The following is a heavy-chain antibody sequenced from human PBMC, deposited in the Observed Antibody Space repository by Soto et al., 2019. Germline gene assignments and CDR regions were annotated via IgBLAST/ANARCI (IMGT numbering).Heavy chain of an antibody. J-gene: IGHJ4*02. CDR1: GFTFSSYG. CDR3: AKAVYSSLDY. D-gene: IGHD2-21*01. CDR2: ISYDGSNK. Sequence: GGSLRLSCAASGFTFSSYGMPWVSQAPCKGLEWLAVISYDGSNKYYADSVKGRFTISRDNSKDTLYLQMNSLRAEDTAVYYCAKAVYSSLDYWGQGTLVTVSS. V-gene: IGHV3-30*18.